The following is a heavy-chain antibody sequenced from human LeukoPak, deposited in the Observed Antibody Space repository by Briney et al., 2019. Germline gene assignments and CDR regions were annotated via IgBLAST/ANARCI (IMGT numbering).Heavy chain of an antibody. CDR3: ARDRRRYDILTGYFY. V-gene: IGHV3-9*01. D-gene: IGHD3-9*01. CDR2: ISWNSGSI. Sequence: GRSLRLSCAASGFTFDDYAMHWVRQAPGKGLEWVSGISWNSGSIGYADSVKGRFTISRDNAKNSLYLQMNSLRAEDTALYYCARDRRRYDILTGYFYWGQGTLVTVSS. J-gene: IGHJ4*02. CDR1: GFTFDDYA.